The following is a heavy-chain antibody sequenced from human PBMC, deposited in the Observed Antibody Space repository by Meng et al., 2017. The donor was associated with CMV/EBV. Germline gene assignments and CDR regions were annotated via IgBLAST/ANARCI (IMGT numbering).Heavy chain of an antibody. CDR2: IRDDGSNT. V-gene: IGHV3-30*02. J-gene: IGHJ4*02. CDR1: GFTLSSYG. Sequence: GGSLRLSCTMSGFTLSSYGMHWVRQAPGKGLEWVAFIRDDGSNTYHADSVKGRFTISRDNSKSTLYLQMNSLRTEDTAVYYCANRYSGYEDVWYFDYWGQGTLVTVSS. D-gene: IGHD5-12*01. CDR3: ANRYSGYEDVWYFDY.